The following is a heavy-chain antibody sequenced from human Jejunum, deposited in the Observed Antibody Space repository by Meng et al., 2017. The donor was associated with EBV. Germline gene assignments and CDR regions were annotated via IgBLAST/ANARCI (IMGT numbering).Heavy chain of an antibody. CDR3: ARDQNGSYFAY. CDR2: IYNSEST. D-gene: IGHD1-26*01. Sequence: QVKLQESGPGLVKPSETLSLTCTVSGGSVSSGGYYWSWIRQPPGKGLEWIGYIYNSESTNYKSSLKSRVTISADTSKNQFSPRLSSVTAADTAVYYCARDQNGSYFAYWGQGTLVTVSS. CDR1: GGSVSSGGYY. J-gene: IGHJ4*02. V-gene: IGHV4-61*08.